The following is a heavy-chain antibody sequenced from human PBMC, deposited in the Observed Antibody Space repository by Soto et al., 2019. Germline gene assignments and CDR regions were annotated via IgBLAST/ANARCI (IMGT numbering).Heavy chain of an antibody. Sequence: GASVKVSCKASGGTFSSYAINWVRQAPGQGLEWMGGIIPIFGTANYAQKFQGRVTLTADKSTSTAYMELSSLRSEDTAVYYCARAGYCSGGSCAWGQGTLVTSPQ. CDR2: IIPIFGTA. CDR3: ARAGYCSGGSCA. J-gene: IGHJ4*02. V-gene: IGHV1-69*06. CDR1: GGTFSSYA. D-gene: IGHD2-15*01.